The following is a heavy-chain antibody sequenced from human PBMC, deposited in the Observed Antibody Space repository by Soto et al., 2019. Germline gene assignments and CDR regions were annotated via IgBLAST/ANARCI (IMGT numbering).Heavy chain of an antibody. CDR2: FYYSGTT. J-gene: IGHJ3*01. V-gene: IGHV4-31*03. Sequence: QVQLQESGPGLVKPSQTLSLTCTLSGGSISSEGYYWTWIRQHPGKGLEWIGDFYYSGTTSYNPSLKRRLTISVYTSNNQFALRLSSVTAADTAMYYCARRHDILTGSDSFDVWGRGTMVTVSS. CDR1: GGSISSEGYY. D-gene: IGHD3-9*01. CDR3: ARRHDILTGSDSFDV.